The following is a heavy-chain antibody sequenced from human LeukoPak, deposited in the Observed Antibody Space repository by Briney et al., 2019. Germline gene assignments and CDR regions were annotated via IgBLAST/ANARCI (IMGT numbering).Heavy chain of an antibody. CDR1: GYTFTSYY. V-gene: IGHV1-46*01. CDR3: ARDDAVGAITT. CDR2: INPSGGST. Sequence: ASVKVSCKASGYTFTSYYMHWVRQAPGQGLEWMGIINPSGGSTSYAQKFQGRVTMTGDTSTSTVYMELSSLRSEDTAVYYCARDDAVGAITTWGQGTLVTVSS. D-gene: IGHD1-26*01. J-gene: IGHJ5*02.